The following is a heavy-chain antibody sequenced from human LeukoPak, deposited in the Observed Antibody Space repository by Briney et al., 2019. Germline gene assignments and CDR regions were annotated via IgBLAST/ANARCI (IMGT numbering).Heavy chain of an antibody. V-gene: IGHV3-23*01. J-gene: IGHJ3*02. CDR2: ISGSGGST. CDR3: ARGQNGKRRITMIVVVITAFDI. D-gene: IGHD3-22*01. CDR1: GFTFSSYA. Sequence: GGSLRLSCAASGFTFSSYAMSWVRQAPGKGLEWVSAISGSGGSTYHADSVKGRFTISRDNSKNTLYLQMNSLRAEDTAVYYCARGQNGKRRITMIVVVITAFDIWGQGTMVTVSS.